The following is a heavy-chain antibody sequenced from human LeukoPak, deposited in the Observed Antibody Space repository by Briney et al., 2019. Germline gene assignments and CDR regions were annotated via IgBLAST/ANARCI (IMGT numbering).Heavy chain of an antibody. CDR3: ARDRTPSIAVAMGMDV. J-gene: IGHJ6*02. D-gene: IGHD6-19*01. Sequence: GRSLRLSCAASGFTFSSYGMHWVRQAPGKGLEWVAVIWYDGSNKYYADSVKGRFTISRDNSKNTLYLQMNSLRAEDTAVYYCARDRTPSIAVAMGMDVWGQGTTVTVSS. CDR2: IWYDGSNK. V-gene: IGHV3-33*01. CDR1: GFTFSSYG.